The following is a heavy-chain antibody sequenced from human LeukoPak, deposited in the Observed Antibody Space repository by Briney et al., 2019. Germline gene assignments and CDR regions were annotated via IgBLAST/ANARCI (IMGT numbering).Heavy chain of an antibody. Sequence: PGGSLRLSCAASGFTFGDYGMGWVRQAPGKGLEWVSSISGSDGGTYYADSVKGRFPISRDNSKNTLYLQMNSLRGEDTAVYYCAKEDKDIVVVVAASDVFDVWGQGTTVTVSS. J-gene: IGHJ3*01. D-gene: IGHD2-15*01. CDR3: AKEDKDIVVVVAASDVFDV. V-gene: IGHV3-23*01. CDR2: ISGSDGGT. CDR1: GFTFGDYG.